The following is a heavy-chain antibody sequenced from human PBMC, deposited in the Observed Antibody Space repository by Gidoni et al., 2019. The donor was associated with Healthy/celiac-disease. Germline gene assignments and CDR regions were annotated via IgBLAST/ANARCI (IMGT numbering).Heavy chain of an antibody. D-gene: IGHD2-21*02. V-gene: IGHV1-69*01. J-gene: IGHJ6*02. CDR3: ARGYCGGDCYSPGENMDV. Sequence: QVQLVQSGAEVKQPGSSVKVSCKASGGTFRSYAISGVRQAPGQGLEWMGGIIPIFGTANYAQKFQGRVTITADESTSTAYMELSSLRSEDTAVYYCARGYCGGDCYSPGENMDVWGQGTTVTVSS. CDR1: GGTFRSYA. CDR2: IIPIFGTA.